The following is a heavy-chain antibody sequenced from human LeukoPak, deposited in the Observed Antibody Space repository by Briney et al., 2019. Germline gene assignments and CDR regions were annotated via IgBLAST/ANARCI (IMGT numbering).Heavy chain of an antibody. CDR3: ATRIAAAGSKETWFDP. V-gene: IGHV4-34*01. J-gene: IGHJ5*02. Sequence: SETLSLTCAVYGGSFSGYYWSWIRQPPGKGLEWIGEINHSGSTNYNPSLKSRVTISADTSKNQFSLKLSPVTSADTAVYYFATRIAAAGSKETWFDPSGQGTLVPVPS. CDR2: INHSGST. D-gene: IGHD6-13*01. CDR1: GGSFSGYY.